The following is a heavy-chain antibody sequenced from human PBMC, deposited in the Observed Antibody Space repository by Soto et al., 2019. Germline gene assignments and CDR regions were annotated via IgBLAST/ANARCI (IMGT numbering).Heavy chain of an antibody. D-gene: IGHD3-3*01. Sequence: PGGSRRLSCAASGFTFTSYGMHWVRQAPRKGLEWVAVISYDGSNKYYADSVKGRFTISRDKSKNTLYLQMNSLRAEDTAVYYCAKGRQSLRFLEWLSTDHAPYYYGMDVWGQGTTVTVSS. CDR2: ISYDGSNK. V-gene: IGHV3-30*18. CDR1: GFTFTSYG. J-gene: IGHJ6*02. CDR3: AKGRQSLRFLEWLSTDHAPYYYGMDV.